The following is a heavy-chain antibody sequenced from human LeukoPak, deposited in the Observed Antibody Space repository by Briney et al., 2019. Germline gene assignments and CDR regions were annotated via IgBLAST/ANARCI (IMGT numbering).Heavy chain of an antibody. V-gene: IGHV3-23*01. CDR2: ITTSGGDT. CDR1: GFTFSSYA. D-gene: IGHD6-19*01. J-gene: IGHJ4*02. CDR3: AREGGRTVAGTFDN. Sequence: GGSLRLSCAASGFTFSSYAMSWVRQAPGKGLEWISTITTSGGDTYYAGSVKGRFTISRDNSKNTLYMEVNSLRAEDTAVYYCAREGGRTVAGTFDNWGQGTLVTVSS.